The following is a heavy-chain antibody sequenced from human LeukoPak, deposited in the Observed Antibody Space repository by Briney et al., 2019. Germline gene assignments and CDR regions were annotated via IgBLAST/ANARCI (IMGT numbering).Heavy chain of an antibody. J-gene: IGHJ4*02. CDR2: INHSGST. V-gene: IGHV4-34*01. CDR1: GGSFSGYY. D-gene: IGHD6-13*01. Sequence: PSETLSLTCAVYGGSFSGYYWSWIRQPPGKGLEWIGEINHSGSTNYNPSLKSRVTISVDTSKNQFSLKLSSVTAADTAVYYCARAPPSYSSSWYYWGQGTLVTVSS. CDR3: ARAPPSYSSSWYY.